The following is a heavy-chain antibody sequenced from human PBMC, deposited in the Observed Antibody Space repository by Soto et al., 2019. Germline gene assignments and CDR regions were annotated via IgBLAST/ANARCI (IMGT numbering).Heavy chain of an antibody. J-gene: IGHJ5*02. V-gene: IGHV2-5*01. CDR3: AHTKDSSGFLTS. CDR1: GFSLSAYGVR. CDR2: IHWNDDK. Sequence: QNTLKESGPTLVKPTQTLTLTCSFSGFSLSAYGVRVIWFRQPPGETLEWLALIHWNDDKRYSPYLKSRLTITKDTSKNQVVLTLTNLDPLDTGTYFCAHTKDSSGFLTSWGQGILVTVSS. D-gene: IGHD3-22*01.